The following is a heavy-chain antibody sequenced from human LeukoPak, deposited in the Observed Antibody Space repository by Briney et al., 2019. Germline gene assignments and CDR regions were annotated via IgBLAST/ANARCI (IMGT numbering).Heavy chain of an antibody. CDR2: ISSSGSTI. D-gene: IGHD4-11*01. CDR3: ASYSNYVDGWFDP. V-gene: IGHV3-11*04. Sequence: GGSLRLSCAASGFTFIDYYMNWIRQAPGKGLEWVSYISSSGSTIYYAGSVKGRFTISRDNAKNSLYLQMNSLRAEDTAVYYCASYSNYVDGWFDPWGQGTLVTVSS. CDR1: GFTFIDYY. J-gene: IGHJ5*02.